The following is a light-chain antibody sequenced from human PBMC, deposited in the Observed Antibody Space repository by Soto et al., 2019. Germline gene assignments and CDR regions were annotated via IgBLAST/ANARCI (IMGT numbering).Light chain of an antibody. CDR1: RSVSSNY. Sequence: EIVLTQSPGTLSLSPGERATLSCRASRSVSSNYLAWYQQKPGQCPRLLISGASSRATGIPDRFSGSGSGTDFTLAISRLEPEDFAMYYCQQYGSYPLTFGGGTKVDIK. CDR3: QQYGSYPLT. J-gene: IGKJ4*01. CDR2: GAS. V-gene: IGKV3-20*01.